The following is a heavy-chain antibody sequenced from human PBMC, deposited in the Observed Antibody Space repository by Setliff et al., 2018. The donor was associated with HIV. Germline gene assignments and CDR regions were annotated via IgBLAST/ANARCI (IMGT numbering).Heavy chain of an antibody. Sequence: ASVKVSCKASGYTFISYGVSWVRQAPGQGLEWMGWISVKNGNTNYAQKFQGRITMTRDTSISTAYTELSSLRSDDTAVYYCARVASSSWYYFDYWGQGTLVTVSS. CDR2: ISVKNGNT. D-gene: IGHD6-13*01. J-gene: IGHJ4*02. CDR1: GYTFISYG. CDR3: ARVASSSWYYFDY. V-gene: IGHV1-18*01.